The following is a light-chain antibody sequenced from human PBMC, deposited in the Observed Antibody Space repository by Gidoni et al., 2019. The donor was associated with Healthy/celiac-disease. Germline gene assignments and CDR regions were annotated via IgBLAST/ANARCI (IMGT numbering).Light chain of an antibody. CDR3: SSYTSSSTPFYV. CDR2: EVS. Sequence: QSALTQPASVSGSPGPSITISCTGTSSDVGGYNYFSWYQQHPGKAPKLMIYEVSNRPSGVSNRFSGSKSGNTASLTISGLQAEDEADYYCSSYTSSSTPFYVFGTGTKVTVL. J-gene: IGLJ1*01. CDR1: SSDVGGYNY. V-gene: IGLV2-14*01.